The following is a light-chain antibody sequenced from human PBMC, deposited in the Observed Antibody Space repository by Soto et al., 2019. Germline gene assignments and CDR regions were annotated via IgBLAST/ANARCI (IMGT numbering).Light chain of an antibody. CDR3: QQYNSYSS. J-gene: IGKJ1*01. CDR1: RDISSW. Sequence: DIQMTQSPSSVSASVGDRVTITCRASRDISSWLAWYQQKPGKPPKVLIYGASHLESGVPSRFSGSGSGTEFTLTISSLQPDDFATYYCQQYNSYSSFGQGTKVDIK. V-gene: IGKV1D-16*01. CDR2: GAS.